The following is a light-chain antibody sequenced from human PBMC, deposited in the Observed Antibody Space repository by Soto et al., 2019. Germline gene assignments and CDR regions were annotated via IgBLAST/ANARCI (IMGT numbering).Light chain of an antibody. Sequence: DIVMTQSPLSLPVTPGEPASISCRSSQSLLHSNGYNYLDWYLQKPGQSPPLLIYLGSNRASGVPDRVSGSGSGTDFTLKISSVEAEDVGVYYCMQALQTPSFGGGTKVEIK. CDR3: MQALQTPS. CDR1: QSLLHSNGYNY. CDR2: LGS. J-gene: IGKJ4*01. V-gene: IGKV2-28*01.